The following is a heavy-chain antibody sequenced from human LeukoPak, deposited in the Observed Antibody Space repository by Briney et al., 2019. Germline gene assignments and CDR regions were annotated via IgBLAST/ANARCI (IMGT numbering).Heavy chain of an antibody. V-gene: IGHV3-66*01. Sequence: QPGGSLRLSCAASGFTVSSNYMSWVRQAPGKGLEWVSVIYSGGSTNYADSVKGRFTTSRDNSKNTLYLQMNSLRAEDTAVYYCARWFGAPYGMDVWGQGTTVTVSS. CDR1: GFTVSSNY. CDR2: IYSGGST. J-gene: IGHJ6*02. D-gene: IGHD3-10*01. CDR3: ARWFGAPYGMDV.